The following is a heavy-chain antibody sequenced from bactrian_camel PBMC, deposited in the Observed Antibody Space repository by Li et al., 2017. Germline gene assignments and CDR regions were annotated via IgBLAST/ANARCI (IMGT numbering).Heavy chain of an antibody. CDR3: AAAPRSDGCDVQGNLPY. D-gene: IGHD1*01. Sequence: QVQLVESGGGSVQAGGYLRLSCAASGYTGRSCMGWFRQGSGNVREGVASMSSDGRTTYADSVKGRFTITRDKAKDLVYLQMNGLKPEDTGMYYCAAAPRSDGCDVQGNLPYWGQGTQVTVS. V-gene: IGHV3S53*01. CDR1: GYTGRSC. CDR2: MSSDGRT. J-gene: IGHJ4*01.